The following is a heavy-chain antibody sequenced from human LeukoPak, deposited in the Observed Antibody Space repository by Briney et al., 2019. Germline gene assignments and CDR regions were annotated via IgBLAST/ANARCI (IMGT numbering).Heavy chain of an antibody. D-gene: IGHD3-22*01. CDR2: IDSDGSRT. Sequence: GGSLRLSCAASGFSFSRDWMHWVRQAPGKGLVWVSRIDSDGSRTNYADSVKCRFTISRDNAKNTLYLQMNSLRVEDTAVYYCARDGAGGLLLDYWGQGTLVTVSS. CDR3: ARDGAGGLLLDY. V-gene: IGHV3-74*01. CDR1: GFSFSRDW. J-gene: IGHJ4*02.